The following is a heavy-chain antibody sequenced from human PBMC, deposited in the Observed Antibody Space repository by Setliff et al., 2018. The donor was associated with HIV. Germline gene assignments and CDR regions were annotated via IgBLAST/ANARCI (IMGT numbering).Heavy chain of an antibody. CDR2: INHSGRT. J-gene: IGHJ4*02. D-gene: IGHD4-17*01. V-gene: IGHV4-34*01. CDR3: ARAAAGNTGPFDL. CDR1: GGSFSGYY. Sequence: SETLSLTCAVYGGSFSGYYWSWIRQSPGKGLEWIGEINHSGRTKYSPSLRSRVSISVDTSKNQFSLKLTSVTASDTAVYYCARAAAGNTGPFDLWGQGSPVTVSS.